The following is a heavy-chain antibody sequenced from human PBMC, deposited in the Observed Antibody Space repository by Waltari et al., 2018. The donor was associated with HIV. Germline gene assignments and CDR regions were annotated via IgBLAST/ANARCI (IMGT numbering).Heavy chain of an antibody. V-gene: IGHV3-48*04. CDR3: ARDDYGMDV. Sequence: EVQLVESGGGLVQRGGSLRLSCAASGFTFRSYSMNWVRQAPGKGLEWVSYISSSSSTIYYADSVKGRFTISRDNAKNSPYLQMNSLRAEDTAVYYCARDDYGMDVWGQGTTVTVSS. J-gene: IGHJ6*02. CDR1: GFTFRSYS. CDR2: ISSSSSTI.